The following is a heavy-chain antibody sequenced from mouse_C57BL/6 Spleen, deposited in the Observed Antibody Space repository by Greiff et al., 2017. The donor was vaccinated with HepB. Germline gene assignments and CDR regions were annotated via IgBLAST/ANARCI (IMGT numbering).Heavy chain of an antibody. CDR2: IDPEDGET. CDR3: AGSGYYGSSYEYAMGY. J-gene: IGHJ4*01. V-gene: IGHV14-2*01. D-gene: IGHD1-1*01. CDR1: GFNIKDYY. Sequence: VQLQQSGAELVKPGASVKFSCTASGFNIKDYYMHWVKQRTEQGLEWIGRIDPEDGETKYAPKFKGKATITADTSSNTAYLPLSSLTSEDTAVYYCAGSGYYGSSYEYAMGYWGQGTSVTVSS.